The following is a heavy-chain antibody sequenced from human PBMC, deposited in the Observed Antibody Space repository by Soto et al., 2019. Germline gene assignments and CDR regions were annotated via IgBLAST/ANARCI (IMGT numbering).Heavy chain of an antibody. V-gene: IGHV3-33*01. CDR1: GFTFSSYG. D-gene: IGHD1-26*01. Sequence: QVQLVESGGGVVQPGRSLRLSCAASGFTFSSYGMHWVRQAPGKGLEWVAVIWYDGSNKYYADSVKGRFTISRDNSKNTLYLQMNSLRAEDTAVYYCARDMAVVGATGDWYYYYGMDVWGQGTTVTVSS. CDR2: IWYDGSNK. CDR3: ARDMAVVGATGDWYYYYGMDV. J-gene: IGHJ6*02.